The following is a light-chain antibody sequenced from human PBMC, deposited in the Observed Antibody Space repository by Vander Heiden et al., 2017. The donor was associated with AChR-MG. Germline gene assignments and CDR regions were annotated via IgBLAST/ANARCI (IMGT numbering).Light chain of an antibody. V-gene: IGLV1-40*01. CDR1: SSNIGAGYA. Sequence: QSVLTQPPSVSGAPGQRVPISCTGSSSNIGAGYAVHWYQQLPGTAPKLLIYGNSNRPSGVPDRFSGSKSGTSASLAITGLQAEDEADYYCQSYDSSLSGSGVFGGGTKLTVL. J-gene: IGLJ2*01. CDR3: QSYDSSLSGSGV. CDR2: GNS.